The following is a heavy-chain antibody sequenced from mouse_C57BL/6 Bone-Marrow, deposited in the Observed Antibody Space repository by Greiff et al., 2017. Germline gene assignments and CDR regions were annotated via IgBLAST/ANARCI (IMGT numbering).Heavy chain of an antibody. CDR2: IYPGDGDT. CDR3: ARWGYHYARDD. J-gene: IGHJ4*01. Sequence: QVQLQQSGPELVKPGASVKISCKASGYAFSSSWMNWVKQRPGKGLEWIGRIYPGDGDTNYNGKFKGKATLTADKSSSTAYMQLSSLTSGDSAVYCCARWGYHYARDDGGQGTSGTVSS. D-gene: IGHD2-2*01. CDR1: GYAFSSSW. V-gene: IGHV1-82*01.